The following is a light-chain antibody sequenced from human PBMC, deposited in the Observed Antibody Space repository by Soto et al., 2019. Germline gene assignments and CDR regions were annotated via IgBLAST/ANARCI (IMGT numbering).Light chain of an antibody. Sequence: EIVLTQSPATLSLSPGERATPSCRASQSVSSYLAWYQQKPGQAPRLLIYDASNRATGIPARFSGSGSGTDFTLTINSLEPEDSAVYYCQQRSNWPSITFGQGTRLENK. CDR3: QQRSNWPSIT. V-gene: IGKV3-11*01. J-gene: IGKJ5*01. CDR1: QSVSSY. CDR2: DAS.